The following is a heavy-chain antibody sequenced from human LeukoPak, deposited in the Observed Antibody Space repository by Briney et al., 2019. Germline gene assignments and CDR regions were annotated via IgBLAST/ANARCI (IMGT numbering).Heavy chain of an antibody. Sequence: GGSLRLSCAASEFTFSSYAMHWVRQAPGKGLEWVAVISYDGSNKYYADSVKGRFTISRDNSKNTLYLQMNSLRAEDTAVYYCARDAIAAAGKNWFDPWGQGTLVTVSS. CDR1: EFTFSSYA. CDR3: ARDAIAAAGKNWFDP. V-gene: IGHV3-30-3*01. J-gene: IGHJ5*02. D-gene: IGHD6-13*01. CDR2: ISYDGSNK.